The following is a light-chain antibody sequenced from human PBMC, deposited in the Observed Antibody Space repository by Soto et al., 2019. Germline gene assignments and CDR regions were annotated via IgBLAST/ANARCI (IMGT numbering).Light chain of an antibody. Sequence: DIQLTQSPSTLSGSVGERVTLTCLASQTISSWLAWYQQKPGKAPKLLIYKASTLKSGVPSRFGGSGSGTEFTLTISSLQPDDFATYYCQQYNNWPVTFGPGTKVDIK. CDR2: KAS. V-gene: IGKV1-5*03. J-gene: IGKJ3*01. CDR1: QTISSW. CDR3: QQYNNWPVT.